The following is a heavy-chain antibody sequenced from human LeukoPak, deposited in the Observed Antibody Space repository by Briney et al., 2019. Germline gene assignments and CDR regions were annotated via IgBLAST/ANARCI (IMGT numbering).Heavy chain of an antibody. CDR2: ISSSSSYI. CDR3: AKGPIAAAGTELDY. CDR1: GFTFSSYS. D-gene: IGHD6-13*01. J-gene: IGHJ4*02. Sequence: PGGSLRLSRAASGFTFSSYSMNWVRQAPGKGLEWVSSISSSSSYIYYADSVKGRFTISRDNAKNSLYLQMNSLRAEDTAVYYCAKGPIAAAGTELDYWGQGTLVTVSS. V-gene: IGHV3-21*04.